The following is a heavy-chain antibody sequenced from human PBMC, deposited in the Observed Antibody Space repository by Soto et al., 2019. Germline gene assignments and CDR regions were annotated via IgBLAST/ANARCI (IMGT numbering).Heavy chain of an antibody. Sequence: GGSLRLSCTASGFTFGDYAMSWFRQAPGKGLEWVGFIRSKAYGGTTEYAASVKGRFAISRDDSKSIAYLQMNSLRVEDTAVYYCAKDGHSSRRPVDYWGQAPLVTVSS. D-gene: IGHD6-13*01. V-gene: IGHV3-49*03. CDR1: GFTFGDYA. CDR2: IRSKAYGGTT. CDR3: AKDGHSSRRPVDY. J-gene: IGHJ4*02.